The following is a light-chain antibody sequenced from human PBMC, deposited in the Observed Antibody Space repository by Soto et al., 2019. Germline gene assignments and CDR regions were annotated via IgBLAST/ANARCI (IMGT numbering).Light chain of an antibody. V-gene: IGLV3-1*01. CDR1: KLGDKY. CDR3: QAWDSSTVV. CDR2: QDN. Sequence: SSELTQPPSVSVSPGQTASITCSGDKLGDKYACWYQQKPGQSPVLVIYQDNERPSGIPERFSGSNSGNTATLTISETQAMDEADYYCQAWDSSTVVFGGGTQLTVL. J-gene: IGLJ3*02.